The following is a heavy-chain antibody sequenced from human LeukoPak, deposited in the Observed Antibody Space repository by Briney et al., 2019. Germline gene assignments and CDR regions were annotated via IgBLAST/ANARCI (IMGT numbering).Heavy chain of an antibody. V-gene: IGHV3-21*01. D-gene: IGHD5-12*01. CDR2: ISSRSSYI. Sequence: PGWSLRLSCAASGFTFSTYSMNWVRQAPGKGPEWVSYISSRSSYIYYADSVKGRFTISRDNAKNSLYLQMDSLRAEDTAVYYCARDPFSGYDKRVYYFDYWGQGVLVTVSS. J-gene: IGHJ4*02. CDR1: GFTFSTYS. CDR3: ARDPFSGYDKRVYYFDY.